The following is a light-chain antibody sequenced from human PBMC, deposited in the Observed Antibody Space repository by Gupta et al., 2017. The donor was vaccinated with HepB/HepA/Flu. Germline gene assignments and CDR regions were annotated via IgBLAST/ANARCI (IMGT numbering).Light chain of an antibody. CDR3: QQSHITPRT. V-gene: IGKV1-39*01. CDR2: GAS. CDR1: QTISTY. J-gene: IGKJ1*01. Sequence: DIQMTQSPSSLSASVGDRVSIACRASQTISTYLNWYQQKPGRAPNLLIYGASNLQSGVPSRFIGSGSGTDFTLTISRLQPEDLATYYCQQSHITPRTFGQGTKVEIK.